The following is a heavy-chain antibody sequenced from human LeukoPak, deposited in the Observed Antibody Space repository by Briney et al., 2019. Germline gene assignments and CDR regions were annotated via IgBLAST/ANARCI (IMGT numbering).Heavy chain of an antibody. CDR3: ARERIVGEIFDY. Sequence: SETLSLTCTVSGGSISSYYWSWIRQPPGKGLEWIGYIYYSGSTNYNPSLKSRVTISVDTSKNQFSLKLSSVTAADTAVYYCARERIVGEIFDYWGQGTLVTVSS. CDR1: GGSISSYY. CDR2: IYYSGST. D-gene: IGHD1-26*01. V-gene: IGHV4-59*01. J-gene: IGHJ4*02.